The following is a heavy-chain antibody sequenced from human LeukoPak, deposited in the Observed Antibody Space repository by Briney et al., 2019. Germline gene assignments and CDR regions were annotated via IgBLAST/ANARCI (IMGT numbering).Heavy chain of an antibody. V-gene: IGHV1-8*01. J-gene: IGHJ3*02. CDR2: MNPNSGNT. CDR1: GYTFTSYD. D-gene: IGHD5-18*01. CDR3: AKHRGYSYGYAFDI. Sequence: GASVKVSCKASGYTFTSYDINWVRQATGQGLEWMGWMNPNSGNTGYAQKFQGRVAMTRNTSISTAYMELSSLRAEDTAVYYCAKHRGYSYGYAFDIWGQGTMVTVSS.